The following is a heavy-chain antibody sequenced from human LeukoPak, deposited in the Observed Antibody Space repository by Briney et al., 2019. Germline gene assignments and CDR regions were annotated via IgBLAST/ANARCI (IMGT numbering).Heavy chain of an antibody. D-gene: IGHD6-19*01. CDR2: IWYDGSNK. J-gene: IGHJ4*02. CDR3: AKVNWGTVAPHGDY. V-gene: IGHV3-33*06. Sequence: GGSLRLSCAASGFTFSSYGVHWVRQAPGKGLEWVAVIWYDGSNKYYADSVKGRFTISRDNSKNTLYLQMNSLRAEDTAIYYCAKVNWGTVAPHGDYWGQGTLVTVSS. CDR1: GFTFSSYG.